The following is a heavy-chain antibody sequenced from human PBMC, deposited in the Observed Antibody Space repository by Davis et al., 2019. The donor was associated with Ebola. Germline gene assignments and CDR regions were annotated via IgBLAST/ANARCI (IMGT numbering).Heavy chain of an antibody. CDR2: INHSGST. J-gene: IGHJ5*02. CDR1: GGSFSGYY. CDR3: ARRAARPRYWFDP. Sequence: PGGSLRLSCAVYGGSFSGYYWSWIRQPPGKGLEWIGEINHSGSTNYNPSLKSRVTISVDTSKNQFSLKLSSVTAADTAVYYCARRAARPRYWFDPWGQGTLVTVSS. D-gene: IGHD6-6*01. V-gene: IGHV4-34*01.